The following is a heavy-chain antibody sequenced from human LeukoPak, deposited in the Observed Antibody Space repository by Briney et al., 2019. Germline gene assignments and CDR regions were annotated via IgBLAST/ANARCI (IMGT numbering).Heavy chain of an antibody. CDR2: ISGSGGST. D-gene: IGHD4-17*01. J-gene: IGHJ6*02. CDR3: AKDYGYGDYDFVGYYYGMDV. CDR1: GFTFSSYW. V-gene: IGHV3-23*01. Sequence: PGGSLRLSCAASGFTFSSYWMSWVRQAPGKGLEWVSAISGSGGSTYYADSVKGRFTISRDNSKNTLYLQMNSLRAEDTAVYYCAKDYGYGDYDFVGYYYGMDVWGQGTTVTVSS.